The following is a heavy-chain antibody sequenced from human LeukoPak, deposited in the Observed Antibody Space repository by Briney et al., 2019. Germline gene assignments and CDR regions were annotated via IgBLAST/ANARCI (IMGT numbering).Heavy chain of an antibody. CDR3: AKVMGSSGLSSY. D-gene: IGHD6-19*01. J-gene: IGHJ4*02. V-gene: IGHV3-30*02. Sequence: GGSLRLSCAASGFTFSSYGMHWVRQAPGKGLEWVAFIRYDGSNKYYADSVKGRFTISRDNSRNTLYLQMNSLRAEDTAVYYCAKVMGSSGLSSYWGQGTLVAVSS. CDR1: GFTFSSYG. CDR2: IRYDGSNK.